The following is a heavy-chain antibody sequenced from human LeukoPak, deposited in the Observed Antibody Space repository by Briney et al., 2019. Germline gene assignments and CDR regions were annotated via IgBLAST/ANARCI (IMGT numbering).Heavy chain of an antibody. V-gene: IGHV4-38-2*02. D-gene: IGHD4-17*01. CDR1: GYSLSSGYY. CDR2: IYHSGST. J-gene: IGHJ4*02. Sequence: PSETLSLTCTVSGYSLSSGYYWGWIRQPPGKGLEWIGSIYHSGSTYYNPSLKSRVTISVDTSKNQFSLKLSSVTAADTAVYYCARATTAFGYWGQGTLVTVSS. CDR3: ARATTAFGY.